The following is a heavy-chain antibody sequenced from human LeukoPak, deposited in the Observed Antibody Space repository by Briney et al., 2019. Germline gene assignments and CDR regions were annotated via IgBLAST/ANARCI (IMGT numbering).Heavy chain of an antibody. V-gene: IGHV3-64*01. CDR3: ARRSGSYGFADY. CDR2: ISSNGGST. CDR1: GFTFSSYA. Sequence: GGSLRLSCAASGFTFSSYAMHWVRQAPGKGLEYVSAISSNGGSTYYANSVKGRFTISRDNSKNTLYLQMGSLRAEDMAVYYCARRSGSYGFADYWGQGTLVTVSS. J-gene: IGHJ4*02. D-gene: IGHD1-26*01.